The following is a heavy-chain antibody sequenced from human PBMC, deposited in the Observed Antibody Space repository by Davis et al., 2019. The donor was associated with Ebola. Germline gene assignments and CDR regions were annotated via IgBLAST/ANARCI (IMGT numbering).Heavy chain of an antibody. CDR1: GFTFSSYG. CDR3: AREGDSDWYGRGVDY. Sequence: GESLKISCAASGFTFSSYGMHWVRQAPGKGLEWVAVLWNDGSNKYYADSVKGRFTISRDNSKNTLYLQMNSLSAEDTAVYYCAREGDSDWYGRGVDYWGQGALVIVSS. V-gene: IGHV3-33*01. J-gene: IGHJ4*02. CDR2: LWNDGSNK. D-gene: IGHD6-19*01.